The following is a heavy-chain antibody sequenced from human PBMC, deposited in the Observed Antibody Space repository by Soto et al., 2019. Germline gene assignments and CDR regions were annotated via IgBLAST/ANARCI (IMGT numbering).Heavy chain of an antibody. CDR3: ARGRGYCSNGICYNWLDT. CDR1: GFTFSDHY. D-gene: IGHD2-8*01. Sequence: GGSLRLSCEASGFTFSDHYMNWIRQTPGKGLEWVSYITSRSSTIYYGDSVKGRFTISRDNAKNSLYLQMNSLRAEDTAVYYCARGRGYCSNGICYNWLDTWGQGTLVTVSS. CDR2: ITSRSSTI. V-gene: IGHV3-11*01. J-gene: IGHJ5*02.